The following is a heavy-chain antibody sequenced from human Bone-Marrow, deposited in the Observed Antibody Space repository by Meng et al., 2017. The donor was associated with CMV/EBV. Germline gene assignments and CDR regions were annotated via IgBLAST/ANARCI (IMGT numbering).Heavy chain of an antibody. CDR1: GGTFSSYA. CDR3: ASHDYSNYYYYYGMDV. CDR2: ITPIFGTA. J-gene: IGHJ6*02. D-gene: IGHD4-11*01. Sequence: SVKVSCKASGGTFSSYAISWVRQAPGQGLEWMGGITPIFGTANYAQKFQGRVTITTDESTSTAYMELSSLRSEDTAVYYCASHDYSNYYYYYGMDVWGQGPTVTVSS. V-gene: IGHV1-69*05.